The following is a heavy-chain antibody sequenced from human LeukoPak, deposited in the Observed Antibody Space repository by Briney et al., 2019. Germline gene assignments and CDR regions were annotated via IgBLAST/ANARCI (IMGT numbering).Heavy chain of an antibody. CDR3: ATGGWFGESRGVY. J-gene: IGHJ4*02. V-gene: IGHV3-30*03. Sequence: PGGSLRLSCAASGFPFSSYGMHWVRQAPGKGLEWVAAISNDGNNKFYADSVKGRFTISRDNPKNTMNLQMNSLRAEDTAVYYCATGGWFGESRGVYWGQGTLVTVSS. CDR1: GFPFSSYG. CDR2: ISNDGNNK. D-gene: IGHD3-10*01.